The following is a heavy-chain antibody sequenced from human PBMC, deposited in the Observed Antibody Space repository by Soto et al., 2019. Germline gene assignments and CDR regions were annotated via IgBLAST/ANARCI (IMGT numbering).Heavy chain of an antibody. CDR2: IILFVEIA. Sequence: ASVKVSCKASGDTFRRYSITWVRQAPGQGVEWLGMIILFVEIARYAQMFQGRVTITVDKATTTALMELTSLRSEDTAVYYFATRGYCISSGCREDYYAMDVWGQGTTVTVSS. CDR3: ATRGYCISSGCREDYYAMDV. D-gene: IGHD2-2*01. CDR1: GDTFRRYS. J-gene: IGHJ6*01. V-gene: IGHV1-69*02.